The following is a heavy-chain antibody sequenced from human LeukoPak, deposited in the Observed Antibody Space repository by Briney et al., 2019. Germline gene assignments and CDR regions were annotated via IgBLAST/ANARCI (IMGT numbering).Heavy chain of an antibody. Sequence: PGGSLRLSCAASGFTVSSNYMSRVRQAPGKGLEWVSVIYSGGSTYYADSVKGRFTISRDNSKNTLYLQMNSLRAEDTAVYYCAREGRYCSGGSCSSRAFDIWGQGTMVTVSS. D-gene: IGHD2-15*01. CDR3: AREGRYCSGGSCSSRAFDI. J-gene: IGHJ3*02. CDR1: GFTVSSNY. V-gene: IGHV3-53*01. CDR2: IYSGGST.